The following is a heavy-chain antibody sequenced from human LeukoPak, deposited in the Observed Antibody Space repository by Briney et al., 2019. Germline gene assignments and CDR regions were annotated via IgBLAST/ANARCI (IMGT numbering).Heavy chain of an antibody. V-gene: IGHV4-59*12. Sequence: PSETLSLTCTVSGGSISSYYWSWIRQPPGKGLEWIGYIYYSGSTNYNPSLKSRVTISVDTSKNQFSLKLSSVTAADTAVYYCAGDGPEYYFDYWGQGTLVTVSS. J-gene: IGHJ4*02. CDR1: GGSISSYY. D-gene: IGHD3-10*01. CDR3: AGDGPEYYFDY. CDR2: IYYSGST.